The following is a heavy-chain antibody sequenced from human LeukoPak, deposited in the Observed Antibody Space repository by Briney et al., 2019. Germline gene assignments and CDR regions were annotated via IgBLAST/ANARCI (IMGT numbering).Heavy chain of an antibody. J-gene: IGHJ3*02. Sequence: SVKVSCKASGGTFSSYAISWVRQAPGQGLGWMGGIIPIFGTANYAQKFQGRVTITADESTSTAYMELSSLRSEDTAVYYCARDKGGYSYGHDAFDIWGQGTMVTVSS. V-gene: IGHV1-69*13. D-gene: IGHD5-18*01. CDR2: IIPIFGTA. CDR1: GGTFSSYA. CDR3: ARDKGGYSYGHDAFDI.